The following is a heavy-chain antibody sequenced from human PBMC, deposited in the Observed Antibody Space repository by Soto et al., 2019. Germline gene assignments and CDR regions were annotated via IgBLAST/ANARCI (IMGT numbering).Heavy chain of an antibody. D-gene: IGHD2-2*01. V-gene: IGHV1-3*01. CDR1: GYTFTSYA. CDR3: AGPLYCSSTSCYAGDYYYYGMDV. Sequence: GASVKVSCKASGYTFTSYAMHWVRQAPGQRLEWMGWINAGNGNTKYSQKFRGRVTITRDTSASTAYMELSSLRSEDTAVYYCAGPLYCSSTSCYAGDYYYYGMDVWGQGTTVPVSS. CDR2: INAGNGNT. J-gene: IGHJ6*02.